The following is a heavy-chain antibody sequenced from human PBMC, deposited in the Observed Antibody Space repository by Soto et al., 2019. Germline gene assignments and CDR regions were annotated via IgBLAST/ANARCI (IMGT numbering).Heavy chain of an antibody. V-gene: IGHV3-23*01. J-gene: IGHJ4*02. CDR2: ISGSGGST. CDR3: AKDPSTSGPFDY. Sequence: GGSLRLSCAASGFTFSTYAMSWVRQAPGKGLEWVSTISGSGGSTYYADSVKGRFTISRDKSKNTLYLQMNSLRGEDTAVYYCAKDPSTSGPFDYWGQGILVTVSS. CDR1: GFTFSTYA. D-gene: IGHD6-19*01.